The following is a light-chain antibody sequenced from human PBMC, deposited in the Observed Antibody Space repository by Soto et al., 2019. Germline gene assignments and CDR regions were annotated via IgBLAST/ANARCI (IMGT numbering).Light chain of an antibody. Sequence: QSALTQPASVSGSPGQSITISCTGTSSDVGGYNYDSWYQQHPGKAPNLMIYNDRNRPSGVSNRFSGSKSGYTASLTSSGLQAEDEADYYCSSYTSSSSNYFFGPGTKVTVL. CDR1: SSDVGGYNY. J-gene: IGLJ1*01. CDR3: SSYTSSSSNYF. CDR2: NDR. V-gene: IGLV2-14*03.